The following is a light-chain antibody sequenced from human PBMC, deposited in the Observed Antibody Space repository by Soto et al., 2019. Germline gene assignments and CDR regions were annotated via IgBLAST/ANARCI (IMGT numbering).Light chain of an antibody. CDR3: RSYAGRNLWV. CDR1: SSDVGGYNY. V-gene: IGLV2-8*01. J-gene: IGLJ3*02. CDR2: EVS. Sequence: QSALTQPPSASGSPGQSVTISCTGTSSDVGGYNYVSWYQQHPGKAPKLMIYEVSKRPSGVPDRFSGSKSGNTASLTVSGLQAEDEDDYYCRSYAGRNLWVFGGGTKLTVL.